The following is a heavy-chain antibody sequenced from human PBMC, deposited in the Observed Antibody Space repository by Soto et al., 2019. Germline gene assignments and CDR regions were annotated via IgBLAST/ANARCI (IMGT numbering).Heavy chain of an antibody. CDR1: GYTFTDYY. CDR2: INPKSGDT. D-gene: IGHD6-6*01. CDR3: ARSVSFITPRPDY. Sequence: QVQLVQSGAEVKKPGASVKVSCKTSGYTFTDYYIHWVRQAPGQGLECMGWINPKSGDTNYAQRFQGRVTMTRDTSISTAYMEVNRLRSDDTAVYYCARSVSFITPRPDYWGQGTLVAVSS. J-gene: IGHJ4*02. V-gene: IGHV1-2*02.